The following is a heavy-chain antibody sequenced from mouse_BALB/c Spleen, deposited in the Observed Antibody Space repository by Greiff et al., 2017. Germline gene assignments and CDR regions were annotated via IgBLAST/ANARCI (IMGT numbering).Heavy chain of an antibody. CDR1: GFTFSSYA. CDR2: ISSGGSYT. CDR3: ARGGYGFDY. V-gene: IGHV5-9-4*01. J-gene: IGHJ2*01. D-gene: IGHD2-10*02. Sequence: EVQRVESGGGLVKPGGSLKLSCAASGFTFSSYAMSWVRQSPEKRLEWVAEISSGGSYTYYPDTVTGRFTISRDNAKNTLYLEMSSLRSEDTAMYYCARGGYGFDYWGQGTTLTVSS.